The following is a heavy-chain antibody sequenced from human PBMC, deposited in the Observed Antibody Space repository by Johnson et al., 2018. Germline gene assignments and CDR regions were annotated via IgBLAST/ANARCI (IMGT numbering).Heavy chain of an antibody. CDR3: ASPRYNWNDVWYAFDI. J-gene: IGHJ3*02. CDR1: GFTFSSYS. CDR2: ISSSSSTI. D-gene: IGHD1-1*01. V-gene: IGHV3-48*02. Sequence: EVQLVESGGGLVQPGGSLRLSCAASGFTFSSYSMNWVRQAPGKGLEWVSYISSSSSTIYYADSVKGRFTISRDNAKNSLYPQMNSLRDEDTAVYYCASPRYNWNDVWYAFDIWGQGTMVTVSS.